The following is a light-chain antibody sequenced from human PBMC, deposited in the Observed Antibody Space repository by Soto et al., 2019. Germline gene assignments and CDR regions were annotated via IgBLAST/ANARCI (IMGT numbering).Light chain of an antibody. CDR3: SSYTTINTWV. V-gene: IGLV2-14*01. CDR2: EVS. CDR1: STDIGSYNY. J-gene: IGLJ3*02. Sequence: QSALTQPASVSGSPGQSITISCTGTSTDIGSYNYLSWYQHHPGKTPRLIIFEVSHRPSGISDRFSASKSANTASLTISGLQAEDEAHYYCSSYTTINTWVFGGGTQLTVL.